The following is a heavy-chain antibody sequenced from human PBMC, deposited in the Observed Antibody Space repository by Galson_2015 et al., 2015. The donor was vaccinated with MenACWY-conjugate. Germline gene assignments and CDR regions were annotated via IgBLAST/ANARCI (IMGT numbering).Heavy chain of an antibody. J-gene: IGHJ2*01. Sequence: SLRLSCAASGFTFSSYAMSWVRQAPGKGLEWVSAISGSGGSTYYADSVKGRFTISRDNSKNTLYLQMNSLRAEDTAVYYCAKDINYGGNSYWYFDLWGRGTLVTVSS. V-gene: IGHV3-23*01. D-gene: IGHD4-23*01. CDR2: ISGSGGST. CDR3: AKDINYGGNSYWYFDL. CDR1: GFTFSSYA.